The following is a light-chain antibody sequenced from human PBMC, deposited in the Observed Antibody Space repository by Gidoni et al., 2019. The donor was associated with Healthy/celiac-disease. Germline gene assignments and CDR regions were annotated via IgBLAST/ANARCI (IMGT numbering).Light chain of an antibody. V-gene: IGKV3-20*01. Sequence: VLTQSPGTLSLSPGERATLSCRPSQSVSSSYLAWYQQKPGQAPRLLIYGASSRATGIPDRFSGSGSGTDFTLTISRLEPEDFAVYYCQQYGSSRGFTFGPGTKVDIK. CDR2: GAS. CDR1: QSVSSSY. J-gene: IGKJ3*01. CDR3: QQYGSSRGFT.